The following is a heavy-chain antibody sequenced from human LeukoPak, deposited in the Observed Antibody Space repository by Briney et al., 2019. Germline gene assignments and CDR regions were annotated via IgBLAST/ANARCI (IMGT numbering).Heavy chain of an antibody. V-gene: IGHV4-34*01. D-gene: IGHD2-8*01. CDR1: GGSFSGYY. Sequence: SETLSLTCAVYGGSFSGYYWSWIRQPPGKGLEWIGEINHSGSTNYNPSLKSRVTISVDTSKNQFSLKLSSVTAADTAVYYCARYVVSDAFDIWGQGTMVTVSS. CDR2: INHSGST. CDR3: ARYVVSDAFDI. J-gene: IGHJ3*02.